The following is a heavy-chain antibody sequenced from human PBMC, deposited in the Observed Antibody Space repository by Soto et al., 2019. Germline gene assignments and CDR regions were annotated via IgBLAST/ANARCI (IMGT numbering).Heavy chain of an antibody. J-gene: IGHJ6*02. CDR3: ARQTFGSDFFYGMDV. V-gene: IGHV4-59*08. Sequence: SETLSLTCTVSGASINNYYWSWIRQPPGRGLEWIGYIYYTGSTTYSPSLQGRVTISVGTSKSQFSLKLSSMTAADTAVYYCARQTFGSDFFYGMDVWGQGTTVNVSS. CDR1: GASINNYY. CDR2: IYYTGST. D-gene: IGHD3-10*01.